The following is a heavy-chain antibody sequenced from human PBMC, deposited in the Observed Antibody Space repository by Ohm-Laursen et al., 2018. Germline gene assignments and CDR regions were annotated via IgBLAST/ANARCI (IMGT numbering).Heavy chain of an antibody. V-gene: IGHV3-11*01. Sequence: SLRLSCAASGFTFSDYYMSWIRRAPGKGLEWVSYISSRGSTIYYADSVKGRFTISRDNAKNSLYLQMNSLRAEDTAVYYCARGYDSSGYYYYYYGMDVWGQGTTVTVSS. J-gene: IGHJ6*02. CDR2: ISSRGSTI. D-gene: IGHD3-22*01. CDR3: ARGYDSSGYYYYYYGMDV. CDR1: GFTFSDYY.